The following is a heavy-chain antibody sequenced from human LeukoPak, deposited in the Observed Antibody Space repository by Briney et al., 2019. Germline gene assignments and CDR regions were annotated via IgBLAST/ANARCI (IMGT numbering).Heavy chain of an antibody. D-gene: IGHD1-26*01. V-gene: IGHV3-7*01. CDR1: GFTFSSYW. CDR3: ARQLVGADAFDVSDY. Sequence: GGSLRLSCAASGFTFSSYWMSWVRQAPGKGLEWVANIKQDGSEKYYVDSVKGRFTISRDNAKNSLYLQMNSLRAEDTAVYYCARQLVGADAFDVSDYWGQGTLVTVSS. J-gene: IGHJ4*02. CDR2: IKQDGSEK.